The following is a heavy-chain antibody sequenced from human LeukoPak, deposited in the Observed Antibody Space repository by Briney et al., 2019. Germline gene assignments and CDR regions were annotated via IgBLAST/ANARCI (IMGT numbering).Heavy chain of an antibody. CDR2: IIPIFGTT. CDR1: GGTFGNYV. V-gene: IGHV1-69*06. D-gene: IGHD1-1*01. J-gene: IGHJ5*02. CDR3: ARGTTSYWFGP. Sequence: SVKVSCKASGGTFGNYVISWVRQAPGQGLEWMGGIIPIFGTTNYAQKFQGRVTINADKSTSTAYMELSSLRSEDMAVYYCARGTTSYWFGPWGQGTLVTVSS.